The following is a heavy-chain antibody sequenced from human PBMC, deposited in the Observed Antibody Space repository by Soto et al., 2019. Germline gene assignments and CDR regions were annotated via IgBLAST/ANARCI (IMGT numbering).Heavy chain of an antibody. D-gene: IGHD4-4*01. CDR1: GYTFTSYG. J-gene: IGHJ6*02. V-gene: IGHV1-18*04. CDR3: ARGSGYSNYYYYYYYGMDV. CDR2: ISAYNGNT. Sequence: ASVKVSCKASGYTFTSYGISWVRQAPGQGLEWMGWISAYNGNTNYAQKLQGRVTMTTDTSTSTAYMELRSLRSDDTAVYYCARGSGYSNYYYYYYYGMDVWGQGTTVTVSS.